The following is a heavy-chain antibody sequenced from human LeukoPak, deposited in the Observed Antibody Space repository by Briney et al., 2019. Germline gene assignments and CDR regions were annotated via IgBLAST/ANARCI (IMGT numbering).Heavy chain of an antibody. D-gene: IGHD5-24*01. J-gene: IGHJ4*02. CDR3: ARETPRRGETRDGYR. CDR2: IKEDGSET. Sequence: GESLRLSCVASGFIFKKYWMNWVRQVPGKGLECLANIKEDGSETFYADSVKGRFTISRDNPKNLLFLQINSLRVEDTAVYYCARETPRRGETRDGYRWGQGTVVTVSS. CDR1: GFIFKKYW. V-gene: IGHV3-7*01.